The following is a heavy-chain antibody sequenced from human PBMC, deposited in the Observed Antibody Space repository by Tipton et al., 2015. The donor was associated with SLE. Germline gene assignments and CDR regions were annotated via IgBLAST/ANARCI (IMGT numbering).Heavy chain of an antibody. Sequence: SLRLSCAASGFTFSSYSMNWVRQAPGKGLEWVSSISSSSSYIYYADSVKGRFTISRDNAKNSLYLQMNSLRAEDTAVYYCARGYYYGSGTNHWFDPWGQGTLVTVYS. V-gene: IGHV3-21*01. CDR2: ISSSSSYI. J-gene: IGHJ5*02. CDR1: GFTFSSYS. D-gene: IGHD3-10*01. CDR3: ARGYYYGSGTNHWFDP.